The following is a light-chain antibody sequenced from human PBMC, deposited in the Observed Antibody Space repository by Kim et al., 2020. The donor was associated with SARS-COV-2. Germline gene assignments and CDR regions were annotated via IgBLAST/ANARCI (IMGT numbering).Light chain of an antibody. CDR3: QAWDSSTGV. CDR2: QDS. CDR1: KLGDKY. V-gene: IGLV3-1*01. Sequence: SYELTQPPSVSVSPGQTASITCSGDKLGDKYACWYQQKPGQSPVLVISQDSKRPSGIPERFSGSNSGNTATLTISGTQAMDEADYYCQAWDSSTGVFGGGTQLTVL. J-gene: IGLJ3*02.